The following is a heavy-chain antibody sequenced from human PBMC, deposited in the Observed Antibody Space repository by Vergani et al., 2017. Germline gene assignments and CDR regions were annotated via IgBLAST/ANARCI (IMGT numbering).Heavy chain of an antibody. CDR1: GFTFSGSA. CDR3: ATPAGNGYSYGLKYFQH. CDR2: IRSKANSYAT. V-gene: IGHV3-73*01. Sequence: VQLVESGGGVVQPGGSLKLSCAASGFTFSGSAMHWVRQASGKGLEWVGRIRSKANSYATAYAASVKGRFTISRDDSKNTAYLQMNSLKTEDTAVYYCATPAGNGYSYGLKYFQHWGQGTLVTVSS. J-gene: IGHJ1*01. D-gene: IGHD5-18*01.